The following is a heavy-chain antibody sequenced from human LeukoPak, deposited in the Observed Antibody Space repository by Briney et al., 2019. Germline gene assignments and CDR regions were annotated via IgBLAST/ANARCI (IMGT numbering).Heavy chain of an antibody. CDR2: IYPYDSDT. D-gene: IGHD5-12*01. Sequence: GESLKISCKASGYSFTSYWIGWVHQMPGKGLEWMGIIYPYDSDTRYSPSFQGQVTISADKSISTAYLQWSNLKASGTAMYYCARHIGYSAWNPDYWGQGTLVTVSS. CDR1: GYSFTSYW. V-gene: IGHV5-51*07. J-gene: IGHJ4*02. CDR3: ARHIGYSAWNPDY.